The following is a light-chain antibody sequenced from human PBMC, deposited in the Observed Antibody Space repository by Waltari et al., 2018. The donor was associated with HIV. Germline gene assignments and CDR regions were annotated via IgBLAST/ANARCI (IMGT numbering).Light chain of an antibody. Sequence: SALTQPPSASGSPGQSVTIPCTGTSSHVGGSNYVSWYQQHPGKAPKLMIYEVSKRPSGVPDRFSGSKSGNTASLTVSGLQAEDEADYYCSSYAGSNNLVFGGGTKLTVL. J-gene: IGLJ3*02. CDR1: SSHVGGSNY. CDR3: SSYAGSNNLV. CDR2: EVS. V-gene: IGLV2-8*01.